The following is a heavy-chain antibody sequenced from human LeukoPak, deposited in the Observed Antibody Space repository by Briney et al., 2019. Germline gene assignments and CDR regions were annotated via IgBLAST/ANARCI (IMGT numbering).Heavy chain of an antibody. J-gene: IGHJ4*02. D-gene: IGHD1-14*01. CDR2: IYYSGST. CDR3: ARAQSAEHKEVMDY. Sequence: TSETLSLTCTVSGGSISSYYWSWIRQPPGKGLEWIGYIYYSGSTNYNPSLKSRVTISVDTSKNQFSLKLSSVTAADTAVYYCARAQSAEHKEVMDYWGQGTLVTVSS. CDR1: GGSISSYY. V-gene: IGHV4-59*01.